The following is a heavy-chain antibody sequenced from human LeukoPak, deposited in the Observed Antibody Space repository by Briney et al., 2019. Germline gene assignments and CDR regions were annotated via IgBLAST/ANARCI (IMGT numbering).Heavy chain of an antibody. CDR1: GGSISSGDYY. V-gene: IGHV4-30-2*01. Sequence: SQTLSLTCTVSGGSISSGDYYWSWIRQPPGKGLEWIGYIYHSESTYYNPSLKSRVTISVDRSKNQFSLKLSSVTAADTAVYYCARAGRYYDFWSGYYSAGGREYYFDYWGQGTLVTVSS. D-gene: IGHD3-3*01. J-gene: IGHJ4*02. CDR3: ARAGRYYDFWSGYYSAGGREYYFDY. CDR2: IYHSEST.